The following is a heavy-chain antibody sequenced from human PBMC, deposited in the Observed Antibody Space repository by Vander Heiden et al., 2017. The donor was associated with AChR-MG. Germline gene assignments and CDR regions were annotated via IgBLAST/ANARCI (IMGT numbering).Heavy chain of an antibody. CDR1: GGSFSGYY. J-gene: IGHJ5*02. V-gene: IGHV4-34*01. CDR3: ARGARGVAKSP. D-gene: IGHD5-12*01. Sequence: QVQLQPWGAGLLTPSETPSLTCPVYGGSFSGYYWSWSRQPPGKGLEWIGEINHSGSTNYNPALKSRVTISVDTSKNQCSLKLSSVTAADTAVYYCARGARGVAKSPWGQGTLVTVSS. CDR2: INHSGST.